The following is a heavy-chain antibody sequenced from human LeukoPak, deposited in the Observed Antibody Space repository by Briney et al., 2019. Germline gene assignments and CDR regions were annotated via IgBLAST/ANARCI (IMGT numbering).Heavy chain of an antibody. CDR2: IIPISGSA. Sequence: SVKVSCKASGGTFSSYAISWVRQAPGQGLEWMGGIIPISGSAKYTQKFQGRVTITTDESTNTAYMELRSLRSEDTAVYYCATTMGYLDYCSGGTCYSMLDWGQGTLVTVFS. CDR1: GGTFSSYA. J-gene: IGHJ4*02. CDR3: ATTMGYLDYCSGGTCYSMLD. D-gene: IGHD2-15*01. V-gene: IGHV1-69*05.